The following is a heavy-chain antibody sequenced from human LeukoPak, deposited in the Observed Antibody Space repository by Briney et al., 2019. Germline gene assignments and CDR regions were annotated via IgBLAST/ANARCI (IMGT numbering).Heavy chain of an antibody. V-gene: IGHV3-11*04. J-gene: IGHJ4*02. D-gene: IGHD6-13*01. Sequence: GGSLRLSCAASGFTFSDYYMSWIRQAPGKGLEWVSYISSSGSTIYYADSVKGRFTVSRDNSKNTLYLQMNSLRAEDTAVYYCVRGAYSSSWLNFDYWGQGTLVTVSS. CDR2: ISSSGSTI. CDR1: GFTFSDYY. CDR3: VRGAYSSSWLNFDY.